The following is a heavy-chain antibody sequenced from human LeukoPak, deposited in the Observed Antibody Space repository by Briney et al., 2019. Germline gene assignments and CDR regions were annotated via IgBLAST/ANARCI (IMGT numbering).Heavy chain of an antibody. D-gene: IGHD3-22*01. CDR3: AKDPTHYRVWDYYETIGLSY. CDR2: IRYDGSNK. CDR1: GFTFSSYG. Sequence: GGSLRLSCAASGFTFSSYGMHWVRQAPGKGLEWVAFIRYDGSNKYYADSVKGRFTFSRDNSKNTLNLQMNSLRAEDTAVYYCAKDPTHYRVWDYYETIGLSYWGQGTLVTVSS. V-gene: IGHV3-30*02. J-gene: IGHJ4*02.